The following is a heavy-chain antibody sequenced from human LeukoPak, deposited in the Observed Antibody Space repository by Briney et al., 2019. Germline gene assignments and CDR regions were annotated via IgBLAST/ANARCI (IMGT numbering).Heavy chain of an antibody. D-gene: IGHD2-15*01. CDR2: INPNSGGT. J-gene: IGHJ3*02. Sequence: GASVKVSCKASGYTFTDYYMHGVRQAPGQGLEWMGRINPNSGGTNYAQKFQDRVTMTRDTSISTAYMELSRLRSDDTAVYYCAKSRYCSGGSCYSVYAFDIWGQGTMVTVSS. CDR1: GYTFTDYY. V-gene: IGHV1-2*06. CDR3: AKSRYCSGGSCYSVYAFDI.